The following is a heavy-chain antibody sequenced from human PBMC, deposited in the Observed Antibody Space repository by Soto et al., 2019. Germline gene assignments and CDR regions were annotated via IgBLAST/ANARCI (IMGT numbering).Heavy chain of an antibody. V-gene: IGHV3-48*01. J-gene: IGHJ4*02. D-gene: IGHD1-1*01. CDR3: ARANWNQNYHFDY. CDR1: GFTFRRYS. Sequence: LGGSLRLSCAASGFTFRRYSMSWVPQAPGEGLGWGSYISSSSTTIYYADSVKGRFTISRDNSKNTLYVQMNNLRAEDTAVYYCARANWNQNYHFDYWGQGTLVTVSS. CDR2: ISSSSTTI.